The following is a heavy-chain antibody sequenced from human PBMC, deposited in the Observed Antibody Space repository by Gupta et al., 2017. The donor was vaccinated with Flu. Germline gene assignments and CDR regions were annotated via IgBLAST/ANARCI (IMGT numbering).Heavy chain of an antibody. J-gene: IGHJ6*02. CDR3: ARSPGSTNYYYYYGMDV. CDR1: GYTFPGYY. Sequence: QVQLVQSGAEVKKPGASVKVSCKASGYTFPGYYMHWVRQAPGQGLEWMGWINPNSGGTNYAQKFQGWVTMTRDTSISTAYMELSRLRSDDTAVYYCARSPGSTNYYYYYGMDVWGQGTTVTVSS. CDR2: INPNSGGT. D-gene: IGHD1-1*01. V-gene: IGHV1-2*04.